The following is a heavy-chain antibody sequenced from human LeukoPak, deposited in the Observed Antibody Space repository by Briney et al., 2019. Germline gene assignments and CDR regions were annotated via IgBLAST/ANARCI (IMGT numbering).Heavy chain of an antibody. CDR2: FDPEEGET. Sequence: GGSVNVSCKVSGYTLTELSMHGVRQAPGRGGEWMGGFDPEEGETFYAQNFQGRVTMTEGTPTNTAYLRVSSLTSEDRAVYYCATVAPADNPRTMIADALDIWGEGTMVTVSS. CDR1: GYTLTELS. D-gene: IGHD3-22*01. CDR3: ATVAPADNPRTMIADALDI. V-gene: IGHV1-24*01. J-gene: IGHJ3*02.